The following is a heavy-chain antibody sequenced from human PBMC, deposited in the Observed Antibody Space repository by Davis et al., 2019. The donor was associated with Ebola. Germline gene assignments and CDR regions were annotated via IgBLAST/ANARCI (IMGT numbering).Heavy chain of an antibody. J-gene: IGHJ4*02. Sequence: PGGSLRLSCAASGFTFNKYWMHWVRQAPGKGLVYVSRISSDGGITSYADSVKGRFTIPSDNATSTLCLQLNRLRVEDTAVYYCAQSRLGLTAFDYWGQGTLVTVSS. CDR1: GFTFNKYW. CDR3: AQSRLGLTAFDY. D-gene: IGHD5-12*01. V-gene: IGHV3-74*01. CDR2: ISSDGGIT.